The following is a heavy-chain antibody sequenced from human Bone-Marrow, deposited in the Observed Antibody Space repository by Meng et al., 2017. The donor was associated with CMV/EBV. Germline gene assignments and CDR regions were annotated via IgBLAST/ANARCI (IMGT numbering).Heavy chain of an antibody. Sequence: SETLSLTCTVSGGSISSSSYYWGWIRQPPGKGLEWIGSIYYSGSTYYNPSLKSRVTISVDTSKNQFSLKLSSVTAADTAVYYCARDSNQPPFDYWGQGTRVTVSS. J-gene: IGHJ4*02. CDR3: ARDSNQPPFDY. D-gene: IGHD1-14*01. V-gene: IGHV4-39*07. CDR1: GGSISSSSYY. CDR2: IYYSGST.